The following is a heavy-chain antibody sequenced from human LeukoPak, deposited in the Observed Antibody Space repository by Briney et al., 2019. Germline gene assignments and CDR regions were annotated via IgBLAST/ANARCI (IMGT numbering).Heavy chain of an antibody. Sequence: SSVKVSCKATGCTFSSYAFSWVRQPPAQGLEWMGVINPIFGTANYAQKFQGRVTITADESTSTAYMELSSLRSEDTAVYYCARDLIVVVPAANNDAFDIWGQGTMVTVSS. V-gene: IGHV1-69*01. D-gene: IGHD2-2*01. J-gene: IGHJ3*02. CDR3: ARDLIVVVPAANNDAFDI. CDR2: INPIFGTA. CDR1: GCTFSSYA.